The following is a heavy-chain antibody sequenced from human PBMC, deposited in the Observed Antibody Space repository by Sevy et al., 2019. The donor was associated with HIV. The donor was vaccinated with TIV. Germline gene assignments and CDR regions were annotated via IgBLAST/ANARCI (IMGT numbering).Heavy chain of an antibody. V-gene: IGHV3-11*06. CDR1: GFSFSDYY. Sequence: GGFLRLSCAASGFSFSDYYMTWIRQAPGKGLEWISYISSGSRYTNYADSVKGRFAISRDNAENSLYLQMSSLRAEDTAVYYCARLRVVAADYYFDYWGQGTLVTVSS. CDR2: ISSGSRYT. CDR3: ARLRVVAADYYFDY. D-gene: IGHD6-13*01. J-gene: IGHJ4*02.